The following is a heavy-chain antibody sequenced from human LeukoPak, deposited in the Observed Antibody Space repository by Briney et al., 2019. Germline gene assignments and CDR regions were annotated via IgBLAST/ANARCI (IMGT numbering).Heavy chain of an antibody. CDR2: IWYDGSNK. Sequence: PGGSLRLSCAASGFTFSSYGMHWVRQPPGKGLEWVAVIWYDGSNKYYADSVKGRFTISRDNSKNTLYLQMNSLRAEDTAVYYCARGGMGQGFYYGMDVWGKGTTVTVSS. D-gene: IGHD1-14*01. CDR3: ARGGMGQGFYYGMDV. V-gene: IGHV3-33*01. CDR1: GFTFSSYG. J-gene: IGHJ6*04.